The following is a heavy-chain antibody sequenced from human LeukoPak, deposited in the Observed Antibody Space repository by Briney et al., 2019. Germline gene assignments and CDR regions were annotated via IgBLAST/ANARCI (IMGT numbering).Heavy chain of an antibody. CDR1: GYTFTSYD. Sequence: ASVTVSCKASGYTFTSYDISWVRQATGQGLEWMGWMNPNSGNTGYAQKFQGRVTMTRNTSISTAYMELSSLRSEDTAVYYCARGLRLRITFGGVRRFDPWGQGTLVTVSS. D-gene: IGHD3-16*01. CDR2: MNPNSGNT. V-gene: IGHV1-8*01. CDR3: ARGLRLRITFGGVRRFDP. J-gene: IGHJ5*02.